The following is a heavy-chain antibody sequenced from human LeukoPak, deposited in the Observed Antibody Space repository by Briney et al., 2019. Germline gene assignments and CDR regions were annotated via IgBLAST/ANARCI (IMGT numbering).Heavy chain of an antibody. CDR1: GFTFSTSS. D-gene: IGHD1-26*01. CDR3: ARCPIVGVYSGVDY. V-gene: IGHV3-21*01. CDR2: ITTSSSYI. Sequence: GGSLRLSCAASGFTFSTSSMSWVRQAPGKGLEWVSSITTSSSYIYYADSVKGRFTTSRDIAKNSLYLQMNSLRAEDTAVYYCARCPIVGVYSGVDYWGQGTLVTVSS. J-gene: IGHJ4*02.